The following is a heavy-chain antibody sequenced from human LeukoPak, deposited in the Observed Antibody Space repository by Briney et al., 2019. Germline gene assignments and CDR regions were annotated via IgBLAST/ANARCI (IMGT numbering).Heavy chain of an antibody. CDR1: GFTFSSYG. V-gene: IGHV3-30*03. D-gene: IGHD2-15*01. J-gene: IGHJ4*02. CDR2: ISYDGSNK. CDR3: ARVGGSSYLRYYFDH. Sequence: GGSLRLSCAASGFTFSSYGMHWVRQAPGKGLEWVAVISYDGSNKYYADSVKGRFTISRDNSKNTLYLQMNSLRAEDTAVYYCARVGGSSYLRYYFDHWGQGSLVTVSS.